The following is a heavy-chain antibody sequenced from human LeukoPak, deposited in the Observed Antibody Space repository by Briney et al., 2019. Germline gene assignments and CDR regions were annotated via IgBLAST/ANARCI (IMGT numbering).Heavy chain of an antibody. J-gene: IGHJ4*02. Sequence: GGSLRLSCAASGFTFDDYAMHWVRQAPGKGLEWVSGISWNSGSIGYADSVKGRFTISRDNAKNSLYLQMNSLRAEDTALYYCAKVRSSGWSYYFDYWGQGTLVTVSS. V-gene: IGHV3-9*01. CDR1: GFTFDDYA. CDR3: AKVRSSGWSYYFDY. CDR2: ISWNSGSI. D-gene: IGHD6-19*01.